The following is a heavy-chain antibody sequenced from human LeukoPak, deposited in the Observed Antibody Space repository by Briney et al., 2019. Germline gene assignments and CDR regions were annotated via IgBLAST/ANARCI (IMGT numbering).Heavy chain of an antibody. CDR1: GFTFSSYT. Sequence: GGSLRLSCAASGFTFSSYTMNWVRQAPGKGLEWVSSISSSSSYIYYADSVKGRFTISRDNAKNSLYLQMNSLRAEDTAVYYCARDHLYSSSLEYWGQGTLVTVSS. CDR3: ARDHLYSSSLEY. V-gene: IGHV3-21*01. D-gene: IGHD6-6*01. CDR2: ISSSSSYI. J-gene: IGHJ4*02.